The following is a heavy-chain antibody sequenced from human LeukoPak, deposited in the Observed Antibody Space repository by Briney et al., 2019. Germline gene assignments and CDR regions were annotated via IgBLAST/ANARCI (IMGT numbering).Heavy chain of an antibody. Sequence: PGGSLRLSCAASGFTFSSYAMSWVRQAPGKGLEWVSAISGSGGSTYYADSVKGRFTISRDNSKNTLYLQMNSLRAEDTAVYYCARDPWIQLWAEGDYYYYGMDVWGQGTTVTVSS. V-gene: IGHV3-23*01. CDR2: ISGSGGST. J-gene: IGHJ6*02. CDR3: ARDPWIQLWAEGDYYYYGMDV. D-gene: IGHD5-18*01. CDR1: GFTFSSYA.